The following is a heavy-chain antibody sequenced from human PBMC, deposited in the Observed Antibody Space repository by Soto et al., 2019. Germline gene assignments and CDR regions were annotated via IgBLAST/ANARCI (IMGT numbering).Heavy chain of an antibody. D-gene: IGHD3-9*01. CDR3: ARDAPYYDILTGYSPAARPPHYYYYYMDV. CDR2: IYYSGST. CDR1: GGSISSYY. V-gene: IGHV4-59*01. J-gene: IGHJ6*03. Sequence: QVQLQESGPGLVKPSETLSLTCTVSGGSISSYYWSWIRQPPGKGLEWIGYIYYSGSTNYNPSLKSRVTISVDTSKTQFSLKRSSVTAADTAVYYCARDAPYYDILTGYSPAARPPHYYYYYMDVWGKGTTVTVSS.